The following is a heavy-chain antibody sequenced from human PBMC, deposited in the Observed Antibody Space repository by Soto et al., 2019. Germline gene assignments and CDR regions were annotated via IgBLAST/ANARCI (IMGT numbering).Heavy chain of an antibody. J-gene: IGHJ4*02. CDR2: ISGSADSR. CDR3: PRGVMDFDY. Sequence: PGESLRLSCAASGFTFSSYAMSWVRQAPGKGLEWVSGISGSADSRYYADSVKGRFTISRDNSKNTLYLQMNSLRAEDTAVYYCPRGVMDFDYWGQGILVTVSS. CDR1: GFTFSSYA. D-gene: IGHD3-10*01. V-gene: IGHV3-23*01.